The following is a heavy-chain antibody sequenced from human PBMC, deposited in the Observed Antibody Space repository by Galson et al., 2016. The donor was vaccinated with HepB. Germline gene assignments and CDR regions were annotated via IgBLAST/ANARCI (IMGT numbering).Heavy chain of an antibody. D-gene: IGHD4-11*01. CDR1: GGSISSINW. CDR3: ARGKSGPTAYGMDA. CDR2: IHQSGTT. J-gene: IGHJ6*02. V-gene: IGHV4-4*02. Sequence: SETLSLTCAVSGGSISSINWWTWVRQSPGTGLEWIGEIHQSGTTSYNPSLKSRVTLSVDKSKNQISLKLTSVTAADTAAYYCARGKSGPTAYGMDAWGQGTTVTVSS.